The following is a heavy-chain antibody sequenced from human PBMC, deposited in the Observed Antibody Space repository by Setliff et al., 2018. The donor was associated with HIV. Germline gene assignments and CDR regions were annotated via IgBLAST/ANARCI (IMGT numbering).Heavy chain of an antibody. V-gene: IGHV4-34*01. CDR3: ARGGYSYGFGRHRAYFQY. D-gene: IGHD5-18*01. Sequence: PSETLSLTRAVYGGSFSAYYWSWIRQTPGKGLEWIGEINHSGGTNYNPSLKSRVTMSVDTSKNQFSLKLSSVTAADTAVFYCARGGYSYGFGRHRAYFQYWGQGTQVTVSS. CDR1: GGSFSAYY. J-gene: IGHJ1*01. CDR2: INHSGGT.